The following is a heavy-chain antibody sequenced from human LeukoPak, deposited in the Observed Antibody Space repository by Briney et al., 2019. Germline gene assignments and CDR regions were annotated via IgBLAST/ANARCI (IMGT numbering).Heavy chain of an antibody. Sequence: ASVKVSFKASGYTFTGYYMHWVRQAPGQGLEWMGWINPNSGGTNYAQKCQGRVTMTRDTSISTAYMELSRLRSDDTAVYYCARDPPPNTYYYGSGAQGDYWGQGTLVTVSS. CDR3: ARDPPPNTYYYGSGAQGDY. D-gene: IGHD3-10*01. J-gene: IGHJ4*02. CDR1: GYTFTGYY. CDR2: INPNSGGT. V-gene: IGHV1-2*02.